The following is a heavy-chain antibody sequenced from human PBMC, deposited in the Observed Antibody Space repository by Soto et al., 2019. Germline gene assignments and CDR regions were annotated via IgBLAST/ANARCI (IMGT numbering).Heavy chain of an antibody. CDR1: GGSISSGGYS. J-gene: IGHJ6*02. CDR3: ARDNIVVVVAATRTQYYGMDV. Sequence: PSETLSLTCAVSGGSISSGGYSWSWIRQPPGKGLEWIGYMYHSGSTYYNPSLKSRVTISIDRSKNQFSLKLSSVTAADTAVYYCARDNIVVVVAATRTQYYGMDVWGQGTTVTAP. D-gene: IGHD2-15*01. CDR2: MYHSGST. V-gene: IGHV4-30-2*01.